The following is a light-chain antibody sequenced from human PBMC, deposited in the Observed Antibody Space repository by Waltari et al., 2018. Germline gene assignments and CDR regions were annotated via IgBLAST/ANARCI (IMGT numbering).Light chain of an antibody. CDR1: SSNTGPGDD. CDR2: ANS. J-gene: IGLJ2*01. V-gene: IGLV1-40*01. Sequence: QSVLTPPPSASAAPAQRGAISCTGSSSNTGPGDDVHRYPQLPGTVPTLLIYANSNRPSGVPDRFSGSKSGTSASLAITGLQAEDEADYYCQSYDNYLSAVVFGGGTKLTVL. CDR3: QSYDNYLSAVV.